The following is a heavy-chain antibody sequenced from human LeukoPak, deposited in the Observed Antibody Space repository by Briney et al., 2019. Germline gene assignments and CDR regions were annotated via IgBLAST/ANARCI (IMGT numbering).Heavy chain of an antibody. CDR3: ARGYCSSTSCETDAFDI. CDR1: GFTLSTYN. CDR2: ISSTSTTK. J-gene: IGHJ3*02. V-gene: IGHV3-48*01. D-gene: IGHD2-2*01. Sequence: GGSLRLSCAASGFTLSTYNMNWVRQPPGKGLGWVSYISSTSTTKYYADSGKGRFTISRDNSENTLYLQMNSLRAEDTAVYYCARGYCSSTSCETDAFDIWGQGTMVTVSS.